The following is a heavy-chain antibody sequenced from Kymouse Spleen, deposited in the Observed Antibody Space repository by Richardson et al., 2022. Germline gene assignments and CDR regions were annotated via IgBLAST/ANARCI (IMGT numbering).Heavy chain of an antibody. CDR1: GFTFSGSA. CDR2: IRSKANSYAT. V-gene: IGHV3-73*02. D-gene: IGHD1-20*01. CDR3: TSGITGTTRDYYYYGMDV. Sequence: EVQLVESGGGLVQPGGSLKLSCAASGFTFSGSAMHWVRQASGKGLEWVGRIRSKANSYATAYAASVKGRFTISRDDSKNTAYLQMNSLKTEDTAVYYCTSGITGTTRDYYYYGMDVWGQGTTVTVSS. J-gene: IGHJ6*02.